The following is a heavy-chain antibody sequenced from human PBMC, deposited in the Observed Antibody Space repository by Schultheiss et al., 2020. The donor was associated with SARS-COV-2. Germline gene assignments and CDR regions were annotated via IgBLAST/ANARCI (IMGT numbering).Heavy chain of an antibody. CDR3: ARGLRYYYDSSPPYYFDY. Sequence: SETLSLTCTVSGGSISSYYWSWIRQPAGKGLEWIGRIYTSGSTNYNPSLKSRVTISVDTSKNQFSLKLSSVTAADTAVYYCARGLRYYYDSSPPYYFDYWGQGTLVTVSS. J-gene: IGHJ4*02. CDR2: IYTSGST. D-gene: IGHD3-22*01. V-gene: IGHV4-4*07. CDR1: GGSISSYY.